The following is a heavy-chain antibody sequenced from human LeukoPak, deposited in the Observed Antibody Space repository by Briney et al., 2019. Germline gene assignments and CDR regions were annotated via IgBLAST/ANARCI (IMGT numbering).Heavy chain of an antibody. J-gene: IGHJ4*02. CDR3: ARGWQPASLYSSSWYNY. V-gene: IGHV4-39*07. CDR2: IYHSGGT. CDR1: GGSISSGSYY. D-gene: IGHD6-13*01. Sequence: KPSETLSLTCTVSGGSISSGSYYWSWIRQPPGKGLEWIGSIYHSGGTYYNPSLKSRVTISVDTSKNQFSLKLSSVTAADTAVYYCARGWQPASLYSSSWYNYWGQGTLVTVSS.